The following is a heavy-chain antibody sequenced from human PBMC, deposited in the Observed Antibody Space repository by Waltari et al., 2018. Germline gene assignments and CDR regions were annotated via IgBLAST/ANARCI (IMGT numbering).Heavy chain of an antibody. Sequence: QVQLVQSGAELKKPGYSVKVSCKASGGSFSTHAITWVRQDPGQGLEWSGGIIPMFGTANYAQKIQDRVTINTDESMTTAYMHLSSLTSDDTAVYYCARGGLYGQQLLESAFEIWGQGTKVTVSS. J-gene: IGHJ3*02. CDR2: IIPMFGTA. CDR1: GGSFSTHA. V-gene: IGHV1-69*05. D-gene: IGHD6-13*01. CDR3: ARGGLYGQQLLESAFEI.